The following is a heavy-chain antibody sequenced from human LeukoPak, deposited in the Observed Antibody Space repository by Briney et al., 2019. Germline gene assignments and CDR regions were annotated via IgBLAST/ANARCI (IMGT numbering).Heavy chain of an antibody. CDR1: GYTFTSYG. Sequence: SVKVSCKASGYTFTSYGISWVRQAPGQGLEWMGGIIPIFGTANYAQKFQGRVTITADKSTSTAYMELSSLRSEDTAVYYCARVYSSGGDAFDIWGQGTMVTVSS. J-gene: IGHJ3*02. CDR3: ARVYSSGGDAFDI. D-gene: IGHD6-19*01. V-gene: IGHV1-69*06. CDR2: IIPIFGTA.